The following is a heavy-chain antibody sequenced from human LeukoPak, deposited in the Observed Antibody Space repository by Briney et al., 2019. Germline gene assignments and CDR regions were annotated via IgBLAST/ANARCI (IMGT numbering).Heavy chain of an antibody. J-gene: IGHJ6*02. CDR1: GGSISTSSYY. V-gene: IGHV4-39*07. D-gene: IGHD3-10*01. CDR3: ARDVIPTYGSVNYYYYGMDV. CDR2: IYHSGST. Sequence: SETLSLTCTVSGGSISTSSYYWGWIRQPPGKGLEWIGSIYHSGSTYYNPSLKSRVTISVDTSKNQFSLKLSSVTAADTAVYYCARDVIPTYGSVNYYYYGMDVWGQGTTVTVSS.